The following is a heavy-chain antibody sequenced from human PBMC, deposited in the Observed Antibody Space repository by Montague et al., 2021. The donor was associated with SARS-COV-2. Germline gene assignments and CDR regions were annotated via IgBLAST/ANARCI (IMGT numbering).Heavy chain of an antibody. Sequence: SETLSLTCTASGDSLSFYFWTWIRQPPGRGLEWIGYIEYSGSTNYNPSLKSRLTMSLDMSSNQFSLELRSVTAADTAVYYCARHRRLGLISDSSVDYWGQGTLVTISS. CDR1: GDSLSFYF. V-gene: IGHV4-59*08. CDR3: ARHRRLGLISDSSVDY. D-gene: IGHD6-6*01. J-gene: IGHJ4*02. CDR2: IEYSGST.